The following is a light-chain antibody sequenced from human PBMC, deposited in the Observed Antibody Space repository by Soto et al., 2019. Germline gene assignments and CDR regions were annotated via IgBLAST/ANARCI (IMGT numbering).Light chain of an antibody. CDR3: QQSFSPPPT. Sequence: DIQMTQSPSSLSASVGDRVTITCRASQSIANYLNWYQPKPGTAPKIMMFAASSLQSGVPSRLSGSGSGTDVTLTLSSLQPEDFATDDGQQSFSPPPTFGGATKVDI. J-gene: IGKJ4*01. V-gene: IGKV1-39*01. CDR2: AAS. CDR1: QSIANY.